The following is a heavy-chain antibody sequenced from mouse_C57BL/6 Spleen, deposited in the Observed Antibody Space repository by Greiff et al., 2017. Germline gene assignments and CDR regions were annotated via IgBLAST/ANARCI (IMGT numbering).Heavy chain of an antibody. Sequence: VQLQQSGAELVRPGASVKLSCTASGFNIKAYYMHWVKQRPEQGLEWIGRIDPEDGDTEYAPKFQGKATMTADTSSNTAYLQHSSLTSEDTAVYYCTTDTTVVAAGDYWGQGTSGTVSS. J-gene: IGHJ4*01. D-gene: IGHD1-1*01. CDR2: IDPEDGDT. CDR3: TTDTTVVAAGDY. V-gene: IGHV14-1*01. CDR1: GFNIKAYY.